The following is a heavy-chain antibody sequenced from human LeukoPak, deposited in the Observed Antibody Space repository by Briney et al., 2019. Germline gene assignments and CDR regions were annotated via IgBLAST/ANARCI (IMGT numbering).Heavy chain of an antibody. CDR1: GFTFSSYE. J-gene: IGHJ4*02. CDR3: ARDPIEMATVDY. Sequence: GGSLRLSCAASGFTFSSYEMNWVRQAPGKGLEWVSYISSSGSTIYYADSVKGRFTISRDNAKNSLYLQMNSLRAEDTAVYYCARDPIEMATVDYWGQGTLVTVSS. CDR2: ISSSGSTI. D-gene: IGHD5-24*01. V-gene: IGHV3-48*03.